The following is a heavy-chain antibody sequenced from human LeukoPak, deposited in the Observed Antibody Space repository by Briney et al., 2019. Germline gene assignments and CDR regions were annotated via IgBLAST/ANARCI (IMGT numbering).Heavy chain of an antibody. D-gene: IGHD2-2*01. CDR3: ARRRPAHDAFDI. Sequence: NPSETLSLTCTVSGDSISSYYRSWIRQPPGKGLEWIGYIYYSGTTNYNPSLKSRVTISVDTSKNQFSLKLSSVTAADTAVYYCARRRPAHDAFDIWGQGTLVTVSS. CDR1: GDSISSYY. J-gene: IGHJ3*02. CDR2: IYYSGTT. V-gene: IGHV4-59*01.